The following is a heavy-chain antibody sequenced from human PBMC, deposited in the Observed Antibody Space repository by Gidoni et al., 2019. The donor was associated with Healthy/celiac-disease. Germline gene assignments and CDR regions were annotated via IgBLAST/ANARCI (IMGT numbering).Heavy chain of an antibody. V-gene: IGHV3-66*02. CDR2: IYSGGST. D-gene: IGHD3-22*01. J-gene: IGHJ6*02. Sequence: EVQLVESGGGLVQPGGSLRLYCASSGFTVSSNYMRWVRQAPGKGLECVSVIYSGGSTYYADSVKGRFTISRDNSKNTLYLQMNSLRAEDTAVYYCARDLVDYYDSSYGMDVWGQGTTVTVS. CDR1: GFTVSSNY. CDR3: ARDLVDYYDSSYGMDV.